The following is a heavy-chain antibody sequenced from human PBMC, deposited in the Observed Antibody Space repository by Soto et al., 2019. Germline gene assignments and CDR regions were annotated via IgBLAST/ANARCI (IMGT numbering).Heavy chain of an antibody. CDR3: AKTLLSTSWYGLHDY. CDR2: ISGSGGTT. CDR1: ELTFSSYA. Sequence: GGSLRLSCAASELTFSSYAMSWVRQAPGKGLEWVSTISGSGGTTYYADSVKGRFTISRDNSMNTLHLQMNRLRVEDTALYYCAKTLLSTSWYGLHDYVSQGTLVTVSS. D-gene: IGHD6-13*01. V-gene: IGHV3-23*01. J-gene: IGHJ4*02.